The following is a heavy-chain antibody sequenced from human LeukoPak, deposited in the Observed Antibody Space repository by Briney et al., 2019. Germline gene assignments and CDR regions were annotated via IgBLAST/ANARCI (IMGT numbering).Heavy chain of an antibody. D-gene: IGHD6-6*01. Sequence: SETLSLTCTVSGGSISSYYWSWIRQPPGKGLEWIGYIYYSGSTNYNPSLKSRVTISVDTSKNQFSLKLSSVTAADTAVYYCARGVGVAARSYNWFDPWGQGTLVTVSS. CDR1: GGSISSYY. CDR2: IYYSGST. CDR3: ARGVGVAARSYNWFDP. J-gene: IGHJ5*02. V-gene: IGHV4-59*08.